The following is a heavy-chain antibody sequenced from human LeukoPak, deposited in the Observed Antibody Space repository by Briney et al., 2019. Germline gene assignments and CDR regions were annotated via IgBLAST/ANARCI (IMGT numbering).Heavy chain of an antibody. CDR3: ARGGGSKGRYFDY. CDR2: ISGSGYST. Sequence: GGSLRLSCAASGFTFSSYAMSWVRQAPGKGLEWVSTISGSGYSTYYADSVKGRFTISRDNSKNSLYLQMNSLTDEDTAVYYCARGGGSKGRYFDYWGQGALVTVSS. V-gene: IGHV3-23*01. CDR1: GFTFSSYA. J-gene: IGHJ4*02. D-gene: IGHD6-13*01.